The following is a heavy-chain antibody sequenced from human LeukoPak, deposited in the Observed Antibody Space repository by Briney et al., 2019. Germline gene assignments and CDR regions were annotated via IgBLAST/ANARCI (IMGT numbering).Heavy chain of an antibody. V-gene: IGHV1-69-2*01. Sequence: ASVKVSCKASGYTFDDNYMHWVQQAPGKGPEWMGFVDPKDGETVYAEKFQDRVTLSADTSIDTAYMELSSLTSEDTAMYYCTTTNVGNSPRDHWGQGTLVTVSS. CDR3: TTTNVGNSPRDH. J-gene: IGHJ4*02. D-gene: IGHD3-3*01. CDR2: VDPKDGET. CDR1: GYTFDDNY.